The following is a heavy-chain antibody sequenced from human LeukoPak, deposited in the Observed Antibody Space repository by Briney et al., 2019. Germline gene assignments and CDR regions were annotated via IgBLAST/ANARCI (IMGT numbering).Heavy chain of an antibody. CDR3: ARADGDYVFDY. Sequence: GGSLRLSCAASGFTFSTYAMHWVRQAPGKGLEWVAVISYDGSNKYYADSVKGRFTISRDNSKNTLYLQMNSLRPEDTAVYYCARADGDYVFDYWGQGTLVTVSS. V-gene: IGHV3-30-3*01. CDR1: GFTFSTYA. D-gene: IGHD4-17*01. J-gene: IGHJ4*02. CDR2: ISYDGSNK.